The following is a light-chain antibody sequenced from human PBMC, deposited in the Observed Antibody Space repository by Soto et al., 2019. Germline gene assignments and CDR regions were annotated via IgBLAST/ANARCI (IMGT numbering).Light chain of an antibody. V-gene: IGKV2-28*01. Sequence: DIVMTQSPLFLPVTPGEPASISCRSSQSLLHSNGYNYLDWYVQKPGQSPQLLIYLVSHRASGVPDRFSGSGSGTDFTLRISRVEAEDVGVYYCMQAVQPPGLTFGGGTKVEIK. J-gene: IGKJ4*01. CDR3: MQAVQPPGLT. CDR1: QSLLHSNGYNY. CDR2: LVS.